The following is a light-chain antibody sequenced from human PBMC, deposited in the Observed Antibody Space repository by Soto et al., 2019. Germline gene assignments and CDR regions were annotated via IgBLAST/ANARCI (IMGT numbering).Light chain of an antibody. CDR1: QSVTNSY. CDR2: VAS. Sequence: EIVLTQSPGTLSLSPGERATLSCRASQSVTNSYLAWYQQKPGQAPRLLIYVASSRAAGIPDRFSGSGSGTDFSLTISRLELEDFAVYYCQIYGSSPPITFGQGTRLEIK. V-gene: IGKV3-20*01. CDR3: QIYGSSPPIT. J-gene: IGKJ5*01.